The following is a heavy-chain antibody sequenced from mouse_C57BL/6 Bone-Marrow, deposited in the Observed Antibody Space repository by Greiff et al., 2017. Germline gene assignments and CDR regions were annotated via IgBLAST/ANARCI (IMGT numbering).Heavy chain of an antibody. CDR1: GYTFTSYW. V-gene: IGHV1-69*01. D-gene: IGHD1-1*01. J-gene: IGHJ1*03. Sequence: QVQLQQPGAELVMPGASVKLSCKASGYTFTSYWMHWVKQRPGQGLEWIGEIDPSDSYTNYNEKFKSKATLTVDTSSSTAYMQLSSLTSEDSAVYYCASYYYGSSSFDVWGTGTTVTVSS. CDR3: ASYYYGSSSFDV. CDR2: IDPSDSYT.